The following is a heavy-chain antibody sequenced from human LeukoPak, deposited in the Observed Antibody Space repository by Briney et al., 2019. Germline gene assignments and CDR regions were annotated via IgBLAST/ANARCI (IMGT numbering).Heavy chain of an antibody. CDR1: GGSISSSSYY. Sequence: SETLSLTCTVSGGSISSSSYYWGWIRQPPGKGLEWIGSIYYSGSTYYNPSLKSRVTISVDTSKNQFSLKLSSVTAADTAVYYCARDAGGDHTLYYYMDVWGKGTTVTVSS. J-gene: IGHJ6*03. CDR3: ARDAGGDHTLYYYMDV. CDR2: IYYSGST. D-gene: IGHD4-17*01. V-gene: IGHV4-39*07.